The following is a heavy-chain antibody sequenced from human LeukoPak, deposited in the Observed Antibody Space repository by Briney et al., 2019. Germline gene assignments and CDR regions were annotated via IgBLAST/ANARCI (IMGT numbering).Heavy chain of an antibody. D-gene: IGHD2-15*01. CDR1: GFTFDDYA. CDR2: ISWNSGSI. Sequence: GRSLRLSCAASGFTFDDYAMHWVRQAPGKGLEWVSGISWNSGSIGYADSVKGRFTISRDNAKNSLYLQMNSLRAEDTAVYYCARDRCSGGSCYFLDYWGQGTLVTVSS. CDR3: ARDRCSGGSCYFLDY. J-gene: IGHJ4*02. V-gene: IGHV3-9*01.